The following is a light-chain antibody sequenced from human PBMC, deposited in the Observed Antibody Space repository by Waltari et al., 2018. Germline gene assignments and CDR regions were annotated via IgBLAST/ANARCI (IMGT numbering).Light chain of an antibody. V-gene: IGKV2-40*01. CDR3: VQAIAFPYS. Sequence: DIVMPQTPLPLPLTPGEPASIPCRSSQSLLHSNGNTYLHWYLQKPGQSPQLLIYGGSNRASGVPDRFSGSGSGTDFTLKISKVEAEDVGVYYCVQAIAFPYSFGQGTKVEIK. J-gene: IGKJ2*03. CDR2: GGS. CDR1: QSLLHSNGNTY.